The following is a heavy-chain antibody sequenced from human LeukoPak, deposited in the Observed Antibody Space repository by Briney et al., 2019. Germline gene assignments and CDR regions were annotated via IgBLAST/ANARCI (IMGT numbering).Heavy chain of an antibody. CDR2: ISSSGSTI. V-gene: IGHV3-48*03. J-gene: IGHJ3*02. Sequence: PGGSLRLSCAASGFTFSSYEMNWVRQAPGKGLEWVSCISSSGSTIYYADSVKGRFTISRDNAKNSLYLQMNSLRAEDTAVYYCASTYYYGSGSPAGAFDIWGQGTMVTVSS. CDR3: ASTYYYGSGSPAGAFDI. CDR1: GFTFSSYE. D-gene: IGHD3-10*01.